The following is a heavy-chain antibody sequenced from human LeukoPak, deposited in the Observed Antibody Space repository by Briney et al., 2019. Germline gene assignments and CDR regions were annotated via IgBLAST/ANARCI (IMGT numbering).Heavy chain of an antibody. CDR2: IYTGGST. D-gene: IGHD3-3*01. CDR3: ARDRYDFWSGYFDY. V-gene: IGHV4-61*02. CDR1: GGSIRSGNHY. J-gene: IGHJ4*02. Sequence: SETLSLTCTVSGGSIRSGNHYWSWIRQPAGKGLEWIGRIYTGGSTNYNPPLKSRATISVDTSKNQFSLKLSSMTAADTAVYYCARDRYDFWSGYFDYWGQGTLVTVSS.